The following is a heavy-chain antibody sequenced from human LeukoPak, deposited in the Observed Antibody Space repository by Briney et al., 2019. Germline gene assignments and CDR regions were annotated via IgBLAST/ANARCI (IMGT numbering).Heavy chain of an antibody. D-gene: IGHD2-15*01. J-gene: IGHJ3*02. CDR2: IYPGDSDT. V-gene: IGHV5-51*01. CDR3: ARRGYCSGGDCFSNAFDI. Sequence: GESLKISCKGSGYSFTNYWIGWVRPMPGKGLEWMGIIYPGDSDTRYSPSFEGQVTMSVDRSINTASLQWSSLKASDTAIYYCARRGYCSGGDCFSNAFDIWGQGTLVTVSS. CDR1: GYSFTNYW.